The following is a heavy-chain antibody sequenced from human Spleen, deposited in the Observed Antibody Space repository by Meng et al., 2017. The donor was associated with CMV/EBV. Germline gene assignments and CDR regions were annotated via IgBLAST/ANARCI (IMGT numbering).Heavy chain of an antibody. CDR2: IYYSGST. Sequence: GSLRLSCTVSGGSISSSSYYWGWIRQPPGTGLEWIGSIYYSGSTYYNPSLKSRVTMSVDTSKNQFSLKLSSVTAADTAVYYCARDYVSGSFDYWGQGTLVTVSS. CDR3: ARDYVSGSFDY. V-gene: IGHV4-39*07. CDR1: GGSISSSSYY. J-gene: IGHJ4*02. D-gene: IGHD6-6*01.